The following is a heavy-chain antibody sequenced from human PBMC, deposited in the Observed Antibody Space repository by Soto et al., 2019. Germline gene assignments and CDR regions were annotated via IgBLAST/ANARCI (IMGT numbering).Heavy chain of an antibody. CDR1: GGTFSSYA. D-gene: IGHD3-9*01. V-gene: IGHV1-69*06. Sequence: QVQLVQSGAEVKKPGSSVKVSCKASGGTFSSYAISWVRQAPGQGLEWMGGIIPIFGTANYAQKFQGRVTITADKSTSTAYMELSSLRSEDTAVYYCARVMDDILTGYYLFRYNWFDPWGQGTLVTVSS. CDR3: ARVMDDILTGYYLFRYNWFDP. CDR2: IIPIFGTA. J-gene: IGHJ5*02.